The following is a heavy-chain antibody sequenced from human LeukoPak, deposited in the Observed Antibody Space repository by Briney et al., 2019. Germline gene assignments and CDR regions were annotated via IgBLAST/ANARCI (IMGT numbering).Heavy chain of an antibody. Sequence: PGGSLRLSCTASAFTFNNFPMHWVRQAPGKGLEWVAVISYDGSNKYYADSVKGRFTISRDNSKNTLYLQMNSLRAEDTAVYYCAREGGSSWYFDYWGQGTLVTVSS. CDR1: AFTFNNFP. V-gene: IGHV3-30-3*01. CDR2: ISYDGSNK. J-gene: IGHJ4*02. CDR3: AREGGSSWYFDY. D-gene: IGHD6-13*01.